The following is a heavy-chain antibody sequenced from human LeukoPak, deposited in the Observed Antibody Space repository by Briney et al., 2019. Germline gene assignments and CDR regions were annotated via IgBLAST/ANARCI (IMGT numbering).Heavy chain of an antibody. J-gene: IGHJ6*02. D-gene: IGHD4-17*01. CDR1: GGSFSGCY. Sequence: SETLSLTCAVYGGSFSGCYWSWIRQPPGKGLEWIGEINHSGSTNYNPSLKSRVTISVDTSKNQFSLKLSSVTAADTAVYYCARGGLDYGDSKYYYGMDVWGQGTTVTVSS. CDR3: ARGGLDYGDSKYYYGMDV. CDR2: INHSGST. V-gene: IGHV4-34*01.